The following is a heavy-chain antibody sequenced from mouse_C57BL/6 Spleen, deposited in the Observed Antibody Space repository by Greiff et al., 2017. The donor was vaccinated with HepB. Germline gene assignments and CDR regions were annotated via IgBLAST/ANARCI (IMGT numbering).Heavy chain of an antibody. CDR2: INPNNGGT. J-gene: IGHJ3*01. V-gene: IGHV1-26*01. Sequence: VQLQQSGPELVKPGASVKISCKASGYTFTDYYINWVKQSHGKSLEWIGDINPNNGGTSYNQKFKGKATLTVDKSSSTAYMALRSLTSEDSAVYYCARSEDYGSSYGAYWGQGTLVTVSA. D-gene: IGHD1-1*01. CDR3: ARSEDYGSSYGAY. CDR1: GYTFTDYY.